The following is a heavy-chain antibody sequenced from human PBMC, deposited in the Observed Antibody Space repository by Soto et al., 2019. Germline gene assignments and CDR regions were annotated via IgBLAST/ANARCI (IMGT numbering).Heavy chain of an antibody. D-gene: IGHD3-22*01. Sequence: QVQLQESGPGLVKPSGTLSLTCAVSGGSISSSNWWSWVRQPPGKVLEWIGEIYHSGSTNDTPSLKSPVTISVDKSKNQFTLKLSSVTAADTAVYYCARGYDSSGYLTRVTDYWGQGTLVTVSS. CDR3: ARGYDSSGYLTRVTDY. J-gene: IGHJ4*02. CDR1: GGSISSSNW. CDR2: IYHSGST. V-gene: IGHV4-4*02.